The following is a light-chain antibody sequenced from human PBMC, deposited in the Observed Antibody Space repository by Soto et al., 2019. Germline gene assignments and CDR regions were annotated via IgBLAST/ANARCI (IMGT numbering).Light chain of an antibody. CDR1: SSHIGATYD. J-gene: IGLJ3*02. V-gene: IGLV1-40*01. CDR3: QAFDNSLSASGV. CDR2: GNS. Sequence: QSVLTQPPSVSGAPGQRVTISCAGSSSHIGATYDIHWYQQLPGAAPRLLIYGNSNRPSGVPDRFAGSKSGTSASRAIIGLRVEDEGIYYCQAFDNSLSASGVFSGGTKLTVL.